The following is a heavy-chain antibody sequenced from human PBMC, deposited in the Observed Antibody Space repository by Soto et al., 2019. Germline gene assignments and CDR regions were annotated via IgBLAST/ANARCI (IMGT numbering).Heavy chain of an antibody. CDR3: ARGPNYYYYYGMDV. CDR2: INAGNGNT. CDR1: GYTFTSYA. J-gene: IGHJ6*02. V-gene: IGHV1-3*05. Sequence: QVQLLQSGAEEKKPGASVKVSCKASGYTFTSYAMHWVRQAPGQRLEWMGWINAGNGNTKYSQKFQGRVTITRDTSASTAYMELSSLRSEDTAVYYCARGPNYYYYYGMDVWGQGTTVTVSS.